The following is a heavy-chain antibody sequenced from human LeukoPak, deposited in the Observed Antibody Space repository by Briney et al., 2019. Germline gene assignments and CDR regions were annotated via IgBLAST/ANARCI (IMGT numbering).Heavy chain of an antibody. CDR3: ARESKPDPYDYVWGSYLP. Sequence: ASVKVSCKASGYTFTGYYMHWVRQAPGQGLEWMGRINPNSGGTNYAQKFQGRVTMTRNTSISTAYMELSSLRSEDTAVYYCARESKPDPYDYVWGSYLPWGQGTLVTVSS. V-gene: IGHV1-2*06. CDR2: INPNSGGT. D-gene: IGHD3-16*02. CDR1: GYTFTGYY. J-gene: IGHJ5*02.